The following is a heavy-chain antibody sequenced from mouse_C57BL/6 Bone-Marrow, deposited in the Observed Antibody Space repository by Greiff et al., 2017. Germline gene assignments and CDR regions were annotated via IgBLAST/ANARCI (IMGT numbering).Heavy chain of an antibody. J-gene: IGHJ2*03. CDR2: IYPTSGRT. D-gene: IGHD4-1*01. CDR3: ARAGPLGRSFDY. V-gene: IGHV1-55*01. CDR1: GYTFTSYW. Sequence: QVQLQQPGAELVKPGASVKMSCKASGYTFTSYWITWVKQRPGQGLEWIGVIYPTSGRTNYNEKFKSKAILTVDTSSNTAYMQLSSLTSEDSAAVYCARAGPLGRSFDYWYRGKGLLVSS.